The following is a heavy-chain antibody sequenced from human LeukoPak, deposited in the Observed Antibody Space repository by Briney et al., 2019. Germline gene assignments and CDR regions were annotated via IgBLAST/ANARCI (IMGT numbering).Heavy chain of an antibody. Sequence: ASVQVSCQASGFPFPSYGISWVRQAPGQGLEWMGWISAYNGNTNYAQKLQGRVTMTTDTSTSTAYMELRSLRSDDTAVYYCARDASYYYYMDVWGKGTTVTVSS. CDR1: GFPFPSYG. CDR2: ISAYNGNT. V-gene: IGHV1-18*01. J-gene: IGHJ6*03. CDR3: ARDASYYYYMDV.